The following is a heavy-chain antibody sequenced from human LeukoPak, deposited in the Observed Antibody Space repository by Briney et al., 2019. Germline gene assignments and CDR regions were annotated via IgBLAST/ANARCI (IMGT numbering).Heavy chain of an antibody. J-gene: IGHJ5*02. Sequence: SETLSLTCTVSGGSISSGDYYWSWIRQPPGKGLEWIGYIYYSGSTYYNPSLKSRVTISVDTSKNQFSLKLSSVTAADTAVYYCARRTPPVLTVTTGWFDPWGQGTLVTVSS. CDR3: ARRTPPVLTVTTGWFDP. V-gene: IGHV4-30-4*01. D-gene: IGHD4-17*01. CDR1: GGSISSGDYY. CDR2: IYYSGST.